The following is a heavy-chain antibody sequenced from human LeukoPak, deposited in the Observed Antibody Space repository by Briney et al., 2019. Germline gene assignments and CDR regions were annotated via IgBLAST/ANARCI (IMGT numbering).Heavy chain of an antibody. V-gene: IGHV3-30*18. CDR3: AKSRGSDYGDYSVDY. J-gene: IGHJ4*02. Sequence: GGSLRLSCAASGFTFSDYGMHWVRQAPGKGLEWVAVISYDGSNKYYVDSVKGRFTISRDTSKNTLYLQMNSLRAEDTAVYYCAKSRGSDYGDYSVDYWGQGTLVTVSS. CDR2: ISYDGSNK. CDR1: GFTFSDYG. D-gene: IGHD4-17*01.